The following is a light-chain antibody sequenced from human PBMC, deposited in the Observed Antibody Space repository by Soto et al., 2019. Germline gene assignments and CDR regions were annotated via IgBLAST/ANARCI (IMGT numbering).Light chain of an antibody. CDR2: GAS. Sequence: EIVLTQSPGTLSLSPGERATLSCRASQSVSSSYLAWYQQKPGQAPRLLIYGASSRATGIPDRFSGSGSGKDFTLTISRLEPEDFAVYYCQQYGSSITFGQGTRLEI. CDR3: QQYGSSIT. J-gene: IGKJ5*01. CDR1: QSVSSSY. V-gene: IGKV3-20*01.